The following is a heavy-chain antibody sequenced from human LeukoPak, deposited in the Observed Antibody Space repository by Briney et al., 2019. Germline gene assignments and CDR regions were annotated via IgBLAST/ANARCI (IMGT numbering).Heavy chain of an antibody. CDR1: GESFSGYY. CDR3: ARDVGRVDDY. CDR2: INHSGSA. V-gene: IGHV4-34*01. J-gene: IGHJ4*02. Sequence: SETLSLTCAVYGESFSGYYWSWIRQPPGKGLEWIGEINHSGSANYNPSLKSRVTISVDTSKNQFSLKLSSVTAADTAVYYCARDVGRVDDYWGQGTLVTVSS. D-gene: IGHD3-10*02.